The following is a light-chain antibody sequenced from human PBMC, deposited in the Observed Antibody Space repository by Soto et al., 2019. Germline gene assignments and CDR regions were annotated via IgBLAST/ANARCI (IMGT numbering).Light chain of an antibody. CDR3: QAWDSSTAVV. Sequence: SSELTQPPSVSVSPGQTASITCSGDKLGDKYACWYQQKPGQSPVLVIYQDSKRPSGIPERFSGSNSGNTATLTISGTQAMDEADYYCQAWDSSTAVVFGGGTKLNVL. J-gene: IGLJ2*01. CDR2: QDS. CDR1: KLGDKY. V-gene: IGLV3-1*01.